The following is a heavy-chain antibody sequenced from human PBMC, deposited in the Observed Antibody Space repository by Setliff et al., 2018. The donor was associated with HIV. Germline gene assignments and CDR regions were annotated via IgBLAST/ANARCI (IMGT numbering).Heavy chain of an antibody. V-gene: IGHV4-61*09. J-gene: IGHJ5*02. D-gene: IGHD6-19*01. CDR1: GDSMTSGSFY. CDR2: VHSTLST. Sequence: LSLTCTVSGDSMTSGSFYWSWVRQPAGKGLEWIGQVHSTLSTNYNPSLKSRLSISADTSKNQFSLNLRCVTAADTALYYCARRTFGSGRFDPWGQGTPVTVSS. CDR3: ARRTFGSGRFDP.